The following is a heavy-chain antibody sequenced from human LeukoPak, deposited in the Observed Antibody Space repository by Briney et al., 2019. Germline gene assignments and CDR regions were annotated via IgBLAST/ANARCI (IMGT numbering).Heavy chain of an antibody. D-gene: IGHD1-26*01. J-gene: IGHJ4*02. Sequence: GRSLRLSCAASGFTFSSYAMSWVRQAPGKGLEWVSAISGSGGSTYYADSVKGRFTISRDNSKNTLYLQMNSLRAEDTAVYYCARDLGATRRSHDCWGQGTLVTVSS. CDR3: ARDLGATRRSHDC. CDR2: ISGSGGST. V-gene: IGHV3-23*01. CDR1: GFTFSSYA.